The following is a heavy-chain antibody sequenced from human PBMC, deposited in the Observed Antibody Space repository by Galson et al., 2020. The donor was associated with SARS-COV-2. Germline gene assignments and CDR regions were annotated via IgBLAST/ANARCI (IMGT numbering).Heavy chain of an antibody. CDR3: ARGGGYYFDS. V-gene: IGHV4-4*02. Sequence: SETLSLTCAVSGGSVSSENWWSWVRQPPGKGLEWIGEIYHGGYTNFDPSLKSRVTLSLDKSRNYFFLTVNSVTAADTAVYYCARGGGYYFDSWGRVALVTVSS. D-gene: IGHD5-12*01. J-gene: IGHJ4*02. CDR2: IYHGGYT. CDR1: GGSVSSENW.